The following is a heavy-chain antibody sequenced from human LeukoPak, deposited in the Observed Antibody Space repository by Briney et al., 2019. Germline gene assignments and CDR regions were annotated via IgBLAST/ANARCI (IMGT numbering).Heavy chain of an antibody. D-gene: IGHD6-19*01. CDR3: TRSSSGWYSDY. V-gene: IGHV3-49*04. J-gene: IGHJ4*02. CDR2: IRSKAYGGTT. Sequence: GVLRLSCTASGFXFGDYGMSWVRQAPGKGLEWVGFIRSKAYGGTTEYAASVKGRFIISRDDFKSIAYLQMNSLKTEDTAVYYCTRSSSGWYSDYWGQGTLVTVSS. CDR1: GFXFGDYG.